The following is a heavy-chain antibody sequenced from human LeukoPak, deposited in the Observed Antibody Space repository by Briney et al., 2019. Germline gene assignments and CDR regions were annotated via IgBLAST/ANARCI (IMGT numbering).Heavy chain of an antibody. J-gene: IGHJ3*02. CDR1: GGSISSYY. CDR2: IYYSGST. Sequence: ASETLSLTCTVSGGSISSYYWSWIRQPPGKGLEWIGYIYYSGSTYYNPSLKSRVTISVDTSKNQFSLKLSSVTAADTAVYYCARYDSSSQMGALDIWGQGTMVTVSS. D-gene: IGHD6-13*01. V-gene: IGHV4-59*01. CDR3: ARYDSSSQMGALDI.